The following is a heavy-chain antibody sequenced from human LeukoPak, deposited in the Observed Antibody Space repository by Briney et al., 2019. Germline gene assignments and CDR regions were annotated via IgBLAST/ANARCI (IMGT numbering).Heavy chain of an antibody. CDR3: AREYSSGWYKAFDI. CDR1: GLTFSSYS. V-gene: IGHV3-21*01. Sequence: GRSLRLSCAASGLTFSSYSMNWVRQAPGNGLEWVSSISSSSSYIYYADSVEGRFTISRDNAKNSLYLQMNSLRAEDTAVYYCAREYSSGWYKAFDIWGQGTMVTVSS. J-gene: IGHJ3*02. D-gene: IGHD6-19*01. CDR2: ISSSSSYI.